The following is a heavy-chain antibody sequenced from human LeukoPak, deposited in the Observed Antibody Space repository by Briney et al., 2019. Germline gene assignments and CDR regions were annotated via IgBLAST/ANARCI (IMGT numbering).Heavy chain of an antibody. CDR2: IYTSGST. CDR1: GGSISSYY. V-gene: IGHV4-4*07. Sequence: PSETLSLTCTVSGGSISSYYWSWIRQPAGKGLEWIGRIYTSGSTNYNPSLKSRVTMSVTTSKTQFFLKLSPMTAAATAVYYCGGKDVIESFYFGGEGPMSPSLQ. J-gene: IGHJ3*01. D-gene: IGHD2/OR15-2a*01. CDR3: GGKDVIESFYF.